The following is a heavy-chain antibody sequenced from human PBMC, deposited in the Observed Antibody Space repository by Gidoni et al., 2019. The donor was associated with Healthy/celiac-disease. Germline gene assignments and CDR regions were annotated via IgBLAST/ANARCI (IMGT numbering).Heavy chain of an antibody. CDR2: ISSSSSTI. J-gene: IGHJ4*02. D-gene: IGHD2-2*01. Sequence: EVQLVESGGGLVQPGGSLSLSCAASGFTFSSYSMNWGRQAPGKGLEWVSYISSSSSTIYYADSVKGRFTISRDNAKNSLYLQMNSLRDEDTAVYYCARAGYCSSTSCYGLDYWGQGTLVTVSS. CDR1: GFTFSSYS. CDR3: ARAGYCSSTSCYGLDY. V-gene: IGHV3-48*02.